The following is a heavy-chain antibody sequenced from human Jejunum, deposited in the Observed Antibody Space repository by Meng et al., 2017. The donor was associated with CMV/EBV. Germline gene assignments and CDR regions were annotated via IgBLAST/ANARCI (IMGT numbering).Heavy chain of an antibody. D-gene: IGHD1-26*01. V-gene: IGHV4-30-4*08. Sequence: GDYSWTLIRLPPGTGLEWIGDVYNRGTIYYNPSLKSRLALSVDSSKNQLYMTLTAVTAADAGTYFCARAEDSDTNGRGDAFGVWGRGTVVTVSS. CDR1: GDYS. CDR3: ARAEDSDTNGRGDAFGV. CDR2: VYNRGTI. J-gene: IGHJ3*01.